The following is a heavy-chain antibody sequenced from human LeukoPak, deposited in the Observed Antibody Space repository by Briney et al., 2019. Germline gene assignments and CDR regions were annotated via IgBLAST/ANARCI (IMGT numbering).Heavy chain of an antibody. CDR2: INPSGGST. D-gene: IGHD4/OR15-4a*01. CDR1: GYTFTSYY. CDR3: ARANRKSTAEDWFDP. V-gene: IGHV1-46*01. J-gene: IGHJ5*02. Sequence: EASVKVSCKASGYTFTSYYMHWVRHAPGQGLEWMGIINPSGGSTSYAQKFQGRFTMTMDMSTSTVYMELSSLRSEDTAVYYCARANRKSTAEDWFDPWGQGTLVTVSS.